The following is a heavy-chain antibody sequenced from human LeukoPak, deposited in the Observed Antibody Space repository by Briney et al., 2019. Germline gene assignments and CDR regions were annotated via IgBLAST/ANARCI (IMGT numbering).Heavy chain of an antibody. D-gene: IGHD6-13*01. V-gene: IGHV3-11*01. Sequence: GGSLRLSCAASGFTFGDYYMSWIRQAPGKGLEWVSYISSSGSTIYYADSVKGRFTISRDNAKNSLYLQMNSLRAEDTAVYYCARVGAIAAAGNWFDPWGQGTLVTVSS. J-gene: IGHJ5*02. CDR2: ISSSGSTI. CDR3: ARVGAIAAAGNWFDP. CDR1: GFTFGDYY.